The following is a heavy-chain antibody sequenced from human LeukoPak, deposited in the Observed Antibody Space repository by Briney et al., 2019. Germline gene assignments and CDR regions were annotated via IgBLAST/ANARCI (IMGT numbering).Heavy chain of an antibody. Sequence: GGSLRLSCAASGFTFSSYAMNWVRQAPGKGLEWVSTVSGNSGSTYYADSVKGRFTISRDNSKNTLYLQMNNLRAEDTAVYYCAKDREYSAYDSDYWVQGTLVTVSS. CDR2: VSGNSGST. J-gene: IGHJ4*02. CDR1: GFTFSSYA. D-gene: IGHD5-12*01. CDR3: AKDREYSAYDSDY. V-gene: IGHV3-23*01.